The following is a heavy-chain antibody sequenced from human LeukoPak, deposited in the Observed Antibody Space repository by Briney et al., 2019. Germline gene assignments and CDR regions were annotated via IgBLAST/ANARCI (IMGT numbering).Heavy chain of an antibody. Sequence: GASVKVSSKTSGYTFSSFGITWGRQAPEQGLEWMGWISAYNGNTNYAQKLQGRVTMTTDTSTSTAYMELRSLRSDDTAVYSSCISNYYDSSGHPFDYWGQGTLVTVSS. V-gene: IGHV1-18*01. J-gene: IGHJ4*02. CDR2: ISAYNGNT. CDR3: CISNYYDSSGHPFDY. D-gene: IGHD3-22*01. CDR1: GYTFSSFG.